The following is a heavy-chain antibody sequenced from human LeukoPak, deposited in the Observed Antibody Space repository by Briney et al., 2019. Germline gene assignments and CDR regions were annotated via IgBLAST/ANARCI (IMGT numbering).Heavy chain of an antibody. Sequence: PSETLSLTCAVCGGPFSGYYWSWLRQPPGKGLEWIGEINHSGTTNYNPSLNSRVTISVDTSKNQFSLKLSSVTAADTAVYYCARRGYTSSSDYWGQGTLVTVSS. V-gene: IGHV4-34*01. CDR1: GGPFSGYY. D-gene: IGHD6-13*01. CDR3: ARRGYTSSSDY. CDR2: INHSGTT. J-gene: IGHJ4*02.